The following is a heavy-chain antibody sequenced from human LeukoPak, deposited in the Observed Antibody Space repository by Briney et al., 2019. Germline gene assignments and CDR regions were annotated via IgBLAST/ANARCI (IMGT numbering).Heavy chain of an antibody. CDR3: ARRGTYYYGSGTIGVWFDP. CDR2: IYYSGST. J-gene: IGHJ5*02. V-gene: IGHV4-39*01. CDR1: GGSISSSSYY. Sequence: SETLSLTCTVSGGSISSSSYYWGWIRQPPGKGLEWIGSIYYSGSTYYNPSLKSRVTISVDTSKNQFSLKLSSVTAADTAVYYCARRGTYYYGSGTIGVWFDPWGQGTLITVSS. D-gene: IGHD3-10*01.